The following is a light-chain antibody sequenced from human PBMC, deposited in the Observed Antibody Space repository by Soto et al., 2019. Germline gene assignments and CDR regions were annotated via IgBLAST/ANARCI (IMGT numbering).Light chain of an antibody. Sequence: EIVLTQSPATLSLSPGERATLSCRASQSVTSNYLAWYQQKPGQAPRLLIYGASSRATAIPDRFSGSGSGTDFTLTISRLEPEDLAVYHCQQYNNWPPWTFGQGTKVEIK. CDR3: QQYNNWPPWT. CDR2: GAS. J-gene: IGKJ1*01. CDR1: QSVTSNY. V-gene: IGKV3D-20*02.